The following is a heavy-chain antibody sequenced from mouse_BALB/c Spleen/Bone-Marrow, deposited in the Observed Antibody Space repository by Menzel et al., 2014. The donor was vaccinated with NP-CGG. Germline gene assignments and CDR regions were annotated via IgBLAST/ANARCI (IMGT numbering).Heavy chain of an antibody. V-gene: IGHV1S130*01. J-gene: IGHJ3*01. CDR1: GYTFTSSW. CDR2: IHPNSGNT. D-gene: IGHD4-1*01. CDR3: ARYWSGFAY. Sequence: VQLQQSGSVLVRPGASVKLSCKASGYTFTSSWMHWAKQRPGQGLEWIGEIHPNSGNTNYNEKFKGKATLTVDTSSSTAYVDLSSLTSEDSAVYYCARYWSGFAYWGQRTLVTVSA.